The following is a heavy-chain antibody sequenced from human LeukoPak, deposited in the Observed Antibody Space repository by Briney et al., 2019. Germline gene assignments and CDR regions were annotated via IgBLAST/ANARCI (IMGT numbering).Heavy chain of an antibody. CDR2: IYYSGRT. CDR1: GDSVSRSDSY. Sequence: SSETLSLTCSVSGDSVSRSDSYWDWIRQPPGKGLEWIGTIYYSGRTYYSPSLKSRVTMSVDPSNNQFSLNLRSVTAADTALYYCARRPYYDGSGYLEWGQGTLLSVSS. J-gene: IGHJ1*01. D-gene: IGHD3-22*01. V-gene: IGHV4-39*01. CDR3: ARRPYYDGSGYLE.